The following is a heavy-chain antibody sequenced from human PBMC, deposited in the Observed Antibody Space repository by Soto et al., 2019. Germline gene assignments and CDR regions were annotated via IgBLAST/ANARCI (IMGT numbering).Heavy chain of an antibody. CDR1: GGTFSSYA. V-gene: IGHV1-69*01. D-gene: IGHD1-26*01. Sequence: QVQLVQSGAEVKKPGSSVKVSCKASGGTFSSYAISWVRQAPGQGLEWMGGIIPIFGTANYAQKFQGRVTITADESTSTAYIELSSLRSEDTAVYYCARDRPVGTRGGRTFQYYFDYWGQGTLVTVSS. J-gene: IGHJ4*02. CDR3: ARDRPVGTRGGRTFQYYFDY. CDR2: IIPIFGTA.